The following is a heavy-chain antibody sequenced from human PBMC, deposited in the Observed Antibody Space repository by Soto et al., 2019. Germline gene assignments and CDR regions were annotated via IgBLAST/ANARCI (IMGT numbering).Heavy chain of an antibody. V-gene: IGHV1-3*01. Sequence: ASVKVSCKASGYTFTSYAMHWVRQAPGQRLEWMGWINAGNGNTKYSQKFQGRVTITRDTSASTAYMELSSLRSEDTAVYYCARDLSDGGYDYVFDYWGQGTLVTVSS. J-gene: IGHJ4*02. D-gene: IGHD5-12*01. CDR1: GYTFTSYA. CDR3: ARDLSDGGYDYVFDY. CDR2: INAGNGNT.